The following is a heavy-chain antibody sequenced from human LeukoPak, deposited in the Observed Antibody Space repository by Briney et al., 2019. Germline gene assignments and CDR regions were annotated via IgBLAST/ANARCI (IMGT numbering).Heavy chain of an antibody. CDR2: IYYSGST. V-gene: IGHV4-59*08. Sequence: WIAYIYYSGSTNYTPSLKSRVTISVDTSKNQFSLKLSSVTAADTAVYYCARQGGSFWYFDLWGRGTLVTVSS. J-gene: IGHJ2*01. D-gene: IGHD2-15*01. CDR3: ARQGGSFWYFDL.